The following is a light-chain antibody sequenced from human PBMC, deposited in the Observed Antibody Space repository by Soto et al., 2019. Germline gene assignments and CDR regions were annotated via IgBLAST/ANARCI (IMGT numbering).Light chain of an antibody. CDR3: QQYYRSCT. CDR1: QSVTDW. V-gene: IGKV1-5*01. CDR2: DAS. Sequence: DIQLTQSPSTLSASVGDRVTITCRASQSVTDWLAWYQQKPGKAPKLLIYDASSLQSGVPSRFSGSRSGTEFSLTIISLQHDDFATYYCQQYYRSCTFGQGTKVEIK. J-gene: IGKJ2*02.